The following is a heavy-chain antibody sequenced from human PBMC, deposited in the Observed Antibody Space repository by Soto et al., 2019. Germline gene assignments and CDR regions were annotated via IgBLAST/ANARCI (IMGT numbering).Heavy chain of an antibody. D-gene: IGHD6-19*01. J-gene: IGHJ4*02. V-gene: IGHV4-28*01. Sequence: PSXTLSLACAVSGYSISSSNWWGWIRHPPWKGLEWIGYIYYSGSTYYNPSLKSRVTMSVDTSKNQFSLKLSSVTTVDTAVYYCARIMAGPRGGYFDYWGQGTLVTVSS. CDR3: ARIMAGPRGGYFDY. CDR2: IYYSGST. CDR1: GYSISSSNW.